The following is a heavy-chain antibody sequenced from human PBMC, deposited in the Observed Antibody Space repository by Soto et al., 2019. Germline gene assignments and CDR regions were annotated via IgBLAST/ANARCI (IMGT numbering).Heavy chain of an antibody. Sequence: QVQLQESGPGLVKPSGTLSLTCAVSSGSISSSNWWSWVRQPPGKGLEWIGEIYHSGSTNYNPSLKSRVTISEDKSKNQFSLKLSSVTAADTAVYYCAREGGSGWHNQNWYFDLWGRGTLVTVSS. CDR2: IYHSGST. V-gene: IGHV4-4*02. CDR3: AREGGSGWHNQNWYFDL. J-gene: IGHJ2*01. CDR1: SGSISSSNW. D-gene: IGHD6-19*01.